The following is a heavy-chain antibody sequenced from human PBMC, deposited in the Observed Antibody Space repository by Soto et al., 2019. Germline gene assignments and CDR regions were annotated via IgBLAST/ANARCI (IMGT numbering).Heavy chain of an antibody. V-gene: IGHV5-51*01. CDR1: GYSFTSYW. D-gene: IGHD2-2*01. J-gene: IGHJ3*02. Sequence: GESLKISCKGSGYSFTSYWIGWVRQMPGKGLEWMGIIYPGDSDTRYSPSFQGQVTISADKSISTAYLQWSSLKASDTAMYYCARRILNLGYCSSTSCRDAFDIWGQGTMVTVSS. CDR3: ARRILNLGYCSSTSCRDAFDI. CDR2: IYPGDSDT.